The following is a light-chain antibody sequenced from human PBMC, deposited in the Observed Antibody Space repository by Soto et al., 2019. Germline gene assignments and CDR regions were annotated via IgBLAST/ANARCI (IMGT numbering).Light chain of an antibody. Sequence: EVVMRRSPATLCVSPGETATLSCRASQSVGNKLAGYQQRPGQAPRLPIYAPNTRATGIPDRFSGSGSGREFTLTISSLQSEDFAVYYCQQYNKWPPWTFGQGTKVEVK. J-gene: IGKJ1*01. CDR2: APN. CDR3: QQYNKWPPWT. V-gene: IGKV3-15*01. CDR1: QSVGNK.